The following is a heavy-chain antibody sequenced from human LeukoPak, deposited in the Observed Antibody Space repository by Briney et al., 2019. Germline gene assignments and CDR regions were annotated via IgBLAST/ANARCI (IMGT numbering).Heavy chain of an antibody. V-gene: IGHV4-31*03. CDR2: IYYSGST. CDR1: GGSISSGGYY. CDR3: ARGTGYSSGCPDY. D-gene: IGHD6-19*01. J-gene: IGHJ4*02. Sequence: SETLSLTCTVSGGSISSGGYYWSWIRQHPGKGLEWIGYIYYSGSTNYSPSLKSRVTISVDKSRNQFSLKLSSVTAADTAVYYCARGTGYSSGCPDYWGQGTLVTVSS.